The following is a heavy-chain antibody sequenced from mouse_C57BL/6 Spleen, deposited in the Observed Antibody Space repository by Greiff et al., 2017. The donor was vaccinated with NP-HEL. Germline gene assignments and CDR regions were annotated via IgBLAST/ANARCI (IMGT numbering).Heavy chain of an antibody. D-gene: IGHD1-1*01. CDR3: TKVRELLLPFAY. CDR2: IYPGNSDT. Sequence: EVQLQQSGTVLARPGASVKMSCKTSGYTFTSYWMHWVKQRPGQGLEWIGAIYPGNSDTSYNQKFKGKAKLTAVTSASTAYMELSSLTNEDSAVYYCTKVRELLLPFAYWGQGTLVTVSA. V-gene: IGHV1-5*01. CDR1: GYTFTSYW. J-gene: IGHJ3*01.